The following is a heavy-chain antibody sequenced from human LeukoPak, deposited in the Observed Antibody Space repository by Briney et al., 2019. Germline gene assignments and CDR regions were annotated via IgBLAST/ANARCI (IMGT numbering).Heavy chain of an antibody. V-gene: IGHV3-30*02. D-gene: IGHD2-15*01. J-gene: IGHJ5*02. Sequence: GGSLRLSCEASRFSFTDFGIHWVRQAPGKGLEWVAFMRFDGTNIYYADSVRGRATISSDTSKNTLYLQMGSLRPEDTAVYYCARDSHCSGGSCYSVNWFDPWGQGTLVTVSS. CDR1: RFSFTDFG. CDR2: MRFDGTNI. CDR3: ARDSHCSGGSCYSVNWFDP.